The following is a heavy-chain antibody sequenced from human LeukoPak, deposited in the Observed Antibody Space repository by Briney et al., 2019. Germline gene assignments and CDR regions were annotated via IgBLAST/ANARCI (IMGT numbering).Heavy chain of an antibody. CDR2: INHSGST. Sequence: SETLSLTCAVYGGSFSGYYWSWIRQPPGKGLEWIGEINHSGSTNYNPSLKSRVTISVDTSKNQSSLKLSSVTAADTAVYYCARGGAGIAARLYSYYYMDVWGKGTTVTVSS. V-gene: IGHV4-34*01. CDR3: ARGGAGIAARLYSYYYMDV. CDR1: GGSFSGYY. D-gene: IGHD6-6*01. J-gene: IGHJ6*03.